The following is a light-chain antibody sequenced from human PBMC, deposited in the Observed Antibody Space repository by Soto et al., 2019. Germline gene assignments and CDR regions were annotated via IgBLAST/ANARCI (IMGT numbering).Light chain of an antibody. CDR1: QTISSW. J-gene: IGKJ5*01. CDR2: KAS. CDR3: QQRNSYPIT. V-gene: IGKV1-5*03. Sequence: IQMPPSPNTLTRTVGGSVPITCRASQTISSWLAWYQQKPGKAPKLLIYKASTLKSGVPSRFSGSGSGTEFTLTISSLQPEDFATYYCQQRNSYPITFGQGTRLEI.